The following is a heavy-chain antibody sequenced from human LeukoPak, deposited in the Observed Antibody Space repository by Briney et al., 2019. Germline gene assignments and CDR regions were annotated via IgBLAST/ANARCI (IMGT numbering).Heavy chain of an antibody. Sequence: ASVKVSCKASGYTFTGYYMHWVRQAPGQGLEWMGWINPNSGGTNYAQKFQGRVTMTRDTSISTAYMELSRLRSDDTAVYYCARVFDYGDYCLDYWGQGTLVTVSS. V-gene: IGHV1-2*02. D-gene: IGHD4-17*01. J-gene: IGHJ4*02. CDR1: GYTFTGYY. CDR2: INPNSGGT. CDR3: ARVFDYGDYCLDY.